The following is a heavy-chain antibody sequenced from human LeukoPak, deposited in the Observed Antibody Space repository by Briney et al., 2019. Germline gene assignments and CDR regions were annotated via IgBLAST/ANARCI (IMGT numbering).Heavy chain of an antibody. CDR3: AREGSGQQPRHWFDP. Sequence: SETLSLTCTVSGGSISSYYWSWIRQPPGKGLEWIGYIYYSGSTNYNPSLKSRVTVSLGTSKNQFSLKLSSVTAADTAVYYCAREGSGQQPRHWFDPWGQGTLVTVSS. CDR2: IYYSGST. V-gene: IGHV4-59*12. D-gene: IGHD6-13*01. J-gene: IGHJ5*02. CDR1: GGSISSYY.